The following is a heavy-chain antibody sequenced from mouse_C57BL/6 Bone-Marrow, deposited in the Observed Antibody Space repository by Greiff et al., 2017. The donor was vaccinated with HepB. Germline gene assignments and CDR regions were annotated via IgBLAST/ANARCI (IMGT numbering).Heavy chain of an antibody. J-gene: IGHJ1*03. CDR2: INYDGSST. CDR3: ARDKITTEDWYFDV. CDR1: GFTFSDYY. D-gene: IGHD1-1*01. V-gene: IGHV5-16*01. Sequence: EVHLVESEGGLVQPGSSMKLSCTASGFTFSDYYMAWVRQVPEKGLEWVANINYDGSSTYYLDSLKSRFIISRDNAKNILYLQMSSLKSEDTATYYCARDKITTEDWYFDVWGTGTTVTVSS.